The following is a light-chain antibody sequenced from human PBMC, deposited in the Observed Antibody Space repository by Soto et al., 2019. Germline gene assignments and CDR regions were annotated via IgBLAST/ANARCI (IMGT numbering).Light chain of an antibody. V-gene: IGKV1-5*03. Sequence: DIQMTQSHSTLSASVGDRVTITCRASQSISSWLSWYQQKPGTAPKLLIYKASTLQSGVPSRFSGNGSGTEFTLTISSLQPDDSATYYCQQYNDKLTVGQGTKVEIK. J-gene: IGKJ1*01. CDR3: QQYNDKLT. CDR1: QSISSW. CDR2: KAS.